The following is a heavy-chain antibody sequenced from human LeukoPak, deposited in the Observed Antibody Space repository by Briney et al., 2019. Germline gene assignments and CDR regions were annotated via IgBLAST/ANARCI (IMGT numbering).Heavy chain of an antibody. CDR1: GFTFSSYW. J-gene: IGHJ4*02. CDR3: ASDSPDSTFDY. V-gene: IGHV3-7*01. Sequence: PGGSLRLSCAASGFTFSSYWMSWVRQAPGKGLEWVANIKQDGSEKYYVDSVKGRFTISRDNAKNSLYLQMNSLRAEDTAVYYCASDSPDSTFDYWGQGTLVTVSS. CDR2: IKQDGSEK. D-gene: IGHD2/OR15-2a*01.